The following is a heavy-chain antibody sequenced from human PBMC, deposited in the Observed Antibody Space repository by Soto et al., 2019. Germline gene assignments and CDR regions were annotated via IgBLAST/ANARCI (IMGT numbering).Heavy chain of an antibody. D-gene: IGHD6-6*01. CDR1: GVTFSSFS. J-gene: IGHJ6*03. CDR3: VRDSREQLVRRGFYYYYMDV. CDR2: ILSSGGSI. V-gene: IGHV3-21*01. Sequence: EVQLVESGGGLVKPGGSLRLSCAASGVTFSSFSFNWVRQAPGKGLEWVSFILSSGGSIYYADSVKGRFTIFRDNAKNSLYLQMNSLKDEDTAVYYCVRDSREQLVRRGFYYYYMDVWGKGTTVTVSS.